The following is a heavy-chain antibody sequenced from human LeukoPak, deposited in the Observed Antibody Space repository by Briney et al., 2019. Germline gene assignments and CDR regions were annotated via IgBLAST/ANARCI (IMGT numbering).Heavy chain of an antibody. D-gene: IGHD2-15*01. CDR3: ARAPGSVDAFDI. Sequence: SETLSLTCTVSGGSISSYYWSWIRQPPGKGLEWIGYIYYSGSTNYNPSLKSRVTISVDTSKNQFSLKLSSVTAADTAVYYCARAPGSVDAFDIWGQGTMATVSS. CDR1: GGSISSYY. J-gene: IGHJ3*02. CDR2: IYYSGST. V-gene: IGHV4-59*01.